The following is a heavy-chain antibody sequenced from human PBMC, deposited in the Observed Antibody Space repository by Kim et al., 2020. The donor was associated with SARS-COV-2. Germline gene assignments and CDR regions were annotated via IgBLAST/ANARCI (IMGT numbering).Heavy chain of an antibody. J-gene: IGHJ3*02. Sequence: YADSVKARVTISRDHAKNTLYLQMNGLSAEDTAVYYCARPYSGSWFTFDIWGQGTMVTVSS. V-gene: IGHV3-74*01. D-gene: IGHD1-26*01. CDR3: ARPYSGSWFTFDI.